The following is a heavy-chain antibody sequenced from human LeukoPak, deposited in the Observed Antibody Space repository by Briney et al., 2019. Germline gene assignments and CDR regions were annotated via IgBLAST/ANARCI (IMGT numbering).Heavy chain of an antibody. CDR2: IKQDGSEK. CDR3: ARGMVPRTGYYGSGSYYNVRWFDP. J-gene: IGHJ5*02. D-gene: IGHD3-10*01. V-gene: IGHV3-7*03. CDR1: GFTFSSYW. Sequence: GGSLRLSCAASGFTFSSYWMSWVRQAPGKGLEWVANIKQDGSEKYYVDSVKGRFTISRDNAKNSLYLQMNSLSAEDTAVYYCARGMVPRTGYYGSGSYYNVRWFDPWGQGTLVTVSS.